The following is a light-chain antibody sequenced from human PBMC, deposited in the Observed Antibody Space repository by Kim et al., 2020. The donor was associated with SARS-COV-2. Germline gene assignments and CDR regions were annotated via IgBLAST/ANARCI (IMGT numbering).Light chain of an antibody. J-gene: IGKJ4*01. Sequence: SPGEGATLSCRASQSVSSSYLAWYQQKPGQAPRLLIYGASSRATGIPDRFSGSGSGTDFTLTISRLEPEDFAVYYCQQYGSSPLTFGGGTKVDIK. CDR1: QSVSSSY. V-gene: IGKV3-20*01. CDR3: QQYGSSPLT. CDR2: GAS.